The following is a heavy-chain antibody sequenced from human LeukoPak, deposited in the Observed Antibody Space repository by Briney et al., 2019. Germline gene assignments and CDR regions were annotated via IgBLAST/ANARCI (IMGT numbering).Heavy chain of an antibody. CDR1: GYRFTSYW. D-gene: IGHD6-19*01. J-gene: IGHJ4*02. V-gene: IGHV5-51*01. Sequence: GESLQISCQGSGYRFTSYWIGWVRQLPGKGLEWMGIIYPGDSDTRYSPSFQGQVTISADKSISTAYLQWSSLKASDTAMYYCAVSIAVAGLFDYWGQGTLVTVSS. CDR2: IYPGDSDT. CDR3: AVSIAVAGLFDY.